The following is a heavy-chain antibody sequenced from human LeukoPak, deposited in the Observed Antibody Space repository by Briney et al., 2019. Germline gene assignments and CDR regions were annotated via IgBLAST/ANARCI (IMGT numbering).Heavy chain of an antibody. D-gene: IGHD3-10*01. V-gene: IGHV3-23*01. Sequence: PGGSLRLSCEASGFTFSSYDMNWVRQAPGKGLEWVSVISGSGGSTDYADSVKGRFSIARDNSKNTLYLQMNSLRAEDTAVYYCAKGQLWFGEFSYFDYWGQGTLDTVST. CDR1: GFTFSSYD. CDR2: ISGSGGST. CDR3: AKGQLWFGEFSYFDY. J-gene: IGHJ4*02.